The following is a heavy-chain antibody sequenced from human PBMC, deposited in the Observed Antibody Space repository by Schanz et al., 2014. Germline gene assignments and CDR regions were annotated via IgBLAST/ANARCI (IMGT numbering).Heavy chain of an antibody. CDR1: GFTFSTYY. J-gene: IGHJ6*02. Sequence: VYLVESGGDLVKPGGSLRLSCAASGFTFSTYYMNWVRQAPGKGLEWVSTIYSSGSTYYADSVRGRFTISRDNSMNTVYLQMNSLRSDDAAVYYCARAQGVIRLYYGVDVWGQGTTVTVSS. V-gene: IGHV3-66*02. CDR2: IYSSGST. CDR3: ARAQGVIRLYYGVDV. D-gene: IGHD3-10*01.